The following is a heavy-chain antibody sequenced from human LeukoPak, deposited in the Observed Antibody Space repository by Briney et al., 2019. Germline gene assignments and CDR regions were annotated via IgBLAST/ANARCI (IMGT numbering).Heavy chain of an antibody. V-gene: IGHV4-34*01. CDR1: GGSFSGYY. D-gene: IGHD3-10*01. CDR3: ARGRYGSGSYQAN. CDR2: INHSGST. Sequence: KPSETLSLTCAVCGGSFSGYYWSWIRQPPGKGLEWIGEINHSGSTNYNPSLKSRVTISVDTSKNQFSLKLSSVTAADTAVYYCARGRYGSGSYQANWGQGTLVTVSS. J-gene: IGHJ4*02.